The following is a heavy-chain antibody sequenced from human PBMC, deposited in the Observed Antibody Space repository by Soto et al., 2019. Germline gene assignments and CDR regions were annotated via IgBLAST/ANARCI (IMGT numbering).Heavy chain of an antibody. CDR2: VYHSGST. Sequence: PSETLSLTCAVSGGCISSSNWWNWVRQAPGKGLEWIGEVYHSGSTNYNPSLKSRVTMSVDKSRNQFSLRLSSVTAADTAVYYCARLGAYYQSLDPWGQGTLVTVSS. CDR3: ARLGAYYQSLDP. J-gene: IGHJ5*02. D-gene: IGHD2-21*01. V-gene: IGHV4-4*02. CDR1: GGCISSSNW.